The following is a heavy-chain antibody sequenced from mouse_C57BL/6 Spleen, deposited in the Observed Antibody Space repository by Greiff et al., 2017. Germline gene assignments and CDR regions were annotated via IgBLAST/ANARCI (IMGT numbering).Heavy chain of an antibody. V-gene: IGHV7-3*01. CDR1: GFTFTDYY. J-gene: IGHJ2*01. CDR2: IRNKANGYTT. CDR3: ARSRIYYDYDGVYFDY. D-gene: IGHD2-4*01. Sequence: EVMLVESGGGLVQPGGSLSLSCAASGFTFTDYYMSWVRQPPGKALEWFGFIRNKANGYTTEYSASVKGRFTISRDNSQSILYLQLDALRAEDSATYYCARSRIYYDYDGVYFDYWGQGTTLTVSS.